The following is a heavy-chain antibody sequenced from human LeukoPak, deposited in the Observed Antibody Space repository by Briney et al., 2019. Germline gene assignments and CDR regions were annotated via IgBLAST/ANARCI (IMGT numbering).Heavy chain of an antibody. D-gene: IGHD3-10*01. J-gene: IGHJ6*02. CDR3: ARGGSGSYNYYYYGMGV. CDR1: GISFSDYY. Sequence: PGGSLRLSCAASGISFSDYYMSWIRQAPGKGLEWVSYISSSGGTIYYADSVKGRFTISRDNANNSLYLQMNSLRADDTAVYHCARGGSGSYNYYYYGMGVWGQGTTVTVSS. V-gene: IGHV3-11*01. CDR2: ISSSGGTI.